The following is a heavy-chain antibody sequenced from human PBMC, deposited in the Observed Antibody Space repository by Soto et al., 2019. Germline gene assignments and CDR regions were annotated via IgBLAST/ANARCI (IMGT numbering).Heavy chain of an antibody. CDR2: INPGNGNT. CDR3: ARGVGSGTYYNQYNWFDP. V-gene: IGHV1-3*01. Sequence: ASVKVSCKVSRDTYTKYVIHWVRQAPGQRLEWMAWINPGNGNTMYSPKLQGRVTMTTDTSTSTAYMELRSLRSDDTAVYYCARGVGSGTYYNQYNWFDPWGQGTLVTVSS. CDR1: RDTYTKYV. D-gene: IGHD3-10*01. J-gene: IGHJ5*02.